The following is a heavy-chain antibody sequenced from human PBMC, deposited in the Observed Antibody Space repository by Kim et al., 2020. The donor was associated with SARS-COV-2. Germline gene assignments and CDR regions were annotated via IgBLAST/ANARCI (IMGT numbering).Heavy chain of an antibody. V-gene: IGHV4-61*01. CDR3: AGGVRDDCMLYTLAD. CDR2: TYYSGST. J-gene: IGHJ4*02. Sequence: SETLSLTCTVSGGSVRSDSYYWSWIRQPPGKGLEWIGNTYYSGSTNYNPSLKSRVTMSIDTSKNQFSLKLSSVTAADAAMYYCAGGVRDDCMLYTLADWSQASLVTVP. CDR1: GGSVRSDSYY. D-gene: IGHD2-21*02.